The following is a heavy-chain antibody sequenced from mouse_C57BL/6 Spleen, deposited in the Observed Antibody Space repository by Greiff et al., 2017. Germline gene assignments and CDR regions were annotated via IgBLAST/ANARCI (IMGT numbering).Heavy chain of an antibody. Sequence: VQLQQSGAELARPGASVKLSCKASGYTFTSYGISWVKQRTGQGLEWIGEIYPRSGNTYYNEKFKGKATLTADKSSSTAYMELRSLTSEDSAVYFCARGPRYYGSANWDSYWGQGTTLTVSS. V-gene: IGHV1-81*01. J-gene: IGHJ2*01. D-gene: IGHD1-1*01. CDR3: ARGPRYYGSANWDSY. CDR2: IYPRSGNT. CDR1: GYTFTSYG.